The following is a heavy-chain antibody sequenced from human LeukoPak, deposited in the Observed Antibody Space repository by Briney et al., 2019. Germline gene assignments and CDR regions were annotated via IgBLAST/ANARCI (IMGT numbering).Heavy chain of an antibody. D-gene: IGHD1-26*01. CDR2: IYYSGST. Sequence: SETLSLTCTVAGGSISSYYWSWVRQPPGKGLEWIGYIYYSGSTNYNPSLKSRVTISVDTSKNQFSLKLSSVTAADTAVYYCARGGSSGASDIWGQGTMVTVSS. CDR3: ARGGSSGASDI. V-gene: IGHV4-59*01. J-gene: IGHJ3*02. CDR1: GGSISSYY.